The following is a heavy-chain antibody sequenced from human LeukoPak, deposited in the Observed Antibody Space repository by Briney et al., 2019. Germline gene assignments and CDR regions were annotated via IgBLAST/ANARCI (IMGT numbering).Heavy chain of an antibody. CDR2: INHSGST. V-gene: IGHV4-34*01. CDR3: ARGPGYCSSTSCYVSYYYYYGMDV. D-gene: IGHD2-2*01. CDR1: GGSFSGYY. Sequence: SETLSLTCAVYGGSFSGYYWSWIRQPPGKGLEWIGEINHSGSTNYNPSLKSRVTISVETSKNQFSLKLSSVTAADTAVYYCARGPGYCSSTSCYVSYYYYYGMDVWGKGTTVTVSS. J-gene: IGHJ6*04.